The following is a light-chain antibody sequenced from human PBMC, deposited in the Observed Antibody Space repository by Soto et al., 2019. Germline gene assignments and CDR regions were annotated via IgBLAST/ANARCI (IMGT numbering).Light chain of an antibody. CDR1: QSVLYSSNNKNY. CDR2: WAS. J-gene: IGKJ1*01. CDR3: QQFYSTPPWT. V-gene: IGKV4-1*01. Sequence: DIVMTQSPDSVAVSVGERATINCKSSQSVLYSSNNKNYLAWYQHKPGQPPKLLIYWASTRESGVPDRFSGSGSGTDFTLTISSLQAEDVAVYYCQQFYSTPPWTFGQGTKVEIK.